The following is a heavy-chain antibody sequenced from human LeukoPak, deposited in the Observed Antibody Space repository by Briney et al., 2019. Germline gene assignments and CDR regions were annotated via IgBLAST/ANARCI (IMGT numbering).Heavy chain of an antibody. CDR3: ARRGYRGYDPNWFDP. V-gene: IGHV4-39*01. D-gene: IGHD5-12*01. Sequence: PSETLSLTCTVSGGSISSTSYYRGWIRQPPGKGLEWIGSIYYSGSTYYNASLKSRVTISVDTSKNQFSLKLSSVTAADTAVYYCARRGYRGYDPNWFDPWGQGILVTVSS. CDR2: IYYSGST. CDR1: GGSISSTSYY. J-gene: IGHJ5*02.